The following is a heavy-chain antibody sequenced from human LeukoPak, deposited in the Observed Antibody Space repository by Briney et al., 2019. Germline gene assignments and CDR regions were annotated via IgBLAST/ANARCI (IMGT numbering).Heavy chain of an antibody. CDR2: VYSRRGTT. D-gene: IGHD3-10*01. V-gene: IGHV4-38-2*02. J-gene: IGHJ4*02. CDR3: ARESTSGLPAVGFDS. Sequence: PSETLTLTCAVSGFSIGSDYYWGWIRQPPGKGLEWIGSVYSRRGTTFYSPSLKSRVTISLDTSQNQFSLKLTSVTAPDTVVYYCARESTSGLPAVGFDSWGQGTLVTVSS. CDR1: GFSIGSDYY.